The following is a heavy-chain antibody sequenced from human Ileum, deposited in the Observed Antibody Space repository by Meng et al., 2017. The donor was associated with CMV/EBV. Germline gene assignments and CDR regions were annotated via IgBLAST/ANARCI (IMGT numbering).Heavy chain of an antibody. J-gene: IGHJ5*02. CDR2: MNPNSGNT. CDR3: ARAEHDYSTP. D-gene: IGHD4-11*01. CDR1: GYTFTGDY. Sequence: ASVKVSCKASGYTFTGDYMHWVRQAPGQGLEWMGWMNPNSGNTGYAQKFQGRVTMTRNTSVSTAYMELSSLRSEDTAVYYCARAEHDYSTPWGQGTLVTVSS. V-gene: IGHV1-8*02.